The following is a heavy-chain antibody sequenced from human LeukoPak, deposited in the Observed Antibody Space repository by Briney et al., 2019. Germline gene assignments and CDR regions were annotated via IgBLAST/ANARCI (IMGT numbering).Heavy chain of an antibody. D-gene: IGHD6-13*01. Sequence: GGSLRLSCEASGFIFSNYWMGWVRQAPGKGLEWVSAISGSGGSTYYADSVKGRFTISRDNSKNTLYLQMNSLRAEDTAVYYCAKTYGIAAAGVNYWGQGTLVTVSS. CDR1: GFIFSNYW. V-gene: IGHV3-23*01. CDR2: ISGSGGST. CDR3: AKTYGIAAAGVNY. J-gene: IGHJ4*02.